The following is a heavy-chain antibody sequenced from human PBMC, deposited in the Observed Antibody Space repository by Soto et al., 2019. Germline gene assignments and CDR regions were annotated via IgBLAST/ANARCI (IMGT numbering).Heavy chain of an antibody. CDR3: ARGEYSSSLGFDY. J-gene: IGHJ4*02. V-gene: IGHV4-34*01. D-gene: IGHD6-6*01. CDR2: INHSGST. Sequence: SEPLSLTCAVYGGSFSGYYWSWIRQPPGKGLEWIGEINHSGSTNYNPSLKSRVTISVDTSKNQFSLKLSSVTAADTAVYYCARGEYSSSLGFDYWGQGTLVTVSS. CDR1: GGSFSGYY.